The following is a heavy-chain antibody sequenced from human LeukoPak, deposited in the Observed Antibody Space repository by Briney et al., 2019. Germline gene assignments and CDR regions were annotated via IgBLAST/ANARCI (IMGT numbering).Heavy chain of an antibody. CDR1: GFTFSSYS. J-gene: IGHJ3*02. Sequence: GGSLRLPCAASGFTFSSYSMNWVRQAPGKGLEWVSSISSSSSYIYYADSVKGRFTISRDNAKNSLYLQMNSLRAEDTAVYYCAREYDFWSGTDAFDIWGQGTMVTVSS. V-gene: IGHV3-21*01. D-gene: IGHD3-3*01. CDR3: AREYDFWSGTDAFDI. CDR2: ISSSSSYI.